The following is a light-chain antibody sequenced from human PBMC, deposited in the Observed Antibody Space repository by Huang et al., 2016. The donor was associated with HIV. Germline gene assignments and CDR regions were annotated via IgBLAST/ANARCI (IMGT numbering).Light chain of an antibody. J-gene: IGKJ3*01. V-gene: IGKV4-1*01. CDR3: QQYYTTPGT. Sequence: DIVLTQSPDSLAVSLGERATINCSSSRSILYNSNNKDNLAWHQQKPGQSPMLLIYSASTRESGVPDRFSGSGSETDFTLTISSLQAEYGAVYFCQQYYTTPGTFGPGTTVHIK. CDR2: SAS. CDR1: RSILYNSNNKDN.